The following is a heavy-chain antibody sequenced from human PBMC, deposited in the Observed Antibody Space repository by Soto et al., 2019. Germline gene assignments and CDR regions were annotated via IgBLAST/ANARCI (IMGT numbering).Heavy chain of an antibody. V-gene: IGHV3-23*01. Sequence: EVQLLESGGGLVQPGGSLRLSCAASGFTFSSYDMSWGRQAPGKGLEWVSAIDGSGGRTYYADSVKGRFTISRDISKNTLYLQMNSLRAEDTAVVYCAKDLSDSGGFDYWGQGTLVTVSS. CDR1: GFTFSSYD. D-gene: IGHD2-21*01. CDR2: IDGSGGRT. CDR3: AKDLSDSGGFDY. J-gene: IGHJ4*02.